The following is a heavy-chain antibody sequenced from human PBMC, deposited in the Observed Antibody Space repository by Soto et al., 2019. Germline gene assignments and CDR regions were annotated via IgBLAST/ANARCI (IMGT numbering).Heavy chain of an antibody. Sequence: PGGSLRLSCVGSGFNFSDHYMNWIRQAPGKGLEWISYISVSGDYKNYADSVKGRFSISRDNSKNTLYLQMNSLRAEDTAVYYCAKDCYYYGSGSRKYYYYGMDVWGQGTTVTVSS. D-gene: IGHD3-10*01. CDR1: GFNFSDHY. J-gene: IGHJ6*02. CDR2: ISVSGDYK. V-gene: IGHV3-11*06. CDR3: AKDCYYYGSGSRKYYYYGMDV.